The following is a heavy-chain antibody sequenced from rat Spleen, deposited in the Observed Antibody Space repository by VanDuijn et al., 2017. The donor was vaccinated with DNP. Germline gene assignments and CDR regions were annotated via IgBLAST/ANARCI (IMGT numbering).Heavy chain of an antibody. CDR1: GFTFSDYY. V-gene: IGHV5-22*01. D-gene: IGHD1-4*01. CDR2: ISYDGVST. CDR3: ARHVLPLRVWDY. J-gene: IGHJ2*01. Sequence: EVQLVESAGGLAQPGRSLKLSCAASGFTFSDYYMAWVRRTPAKGLEWVAYISYDGVSTYNGGSVKGRFTISRDIAKSTLYLEMNSLRSEDMATYYCARHVLPLRVWDYWGQGVMVTVSS.